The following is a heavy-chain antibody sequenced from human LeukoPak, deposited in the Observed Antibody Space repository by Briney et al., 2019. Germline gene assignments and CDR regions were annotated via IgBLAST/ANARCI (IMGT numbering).Heavy chain of an antibody. CDR3: ASVRRGFGESSKYYAYYYMGV. CDR1: GGSISSSSYC. V-gene: IGHV4-39*01. D-gene: IGHD3-10*01. CDR2: IYYSGST. J-gene: IGHJ6*03. Sequence: PSETLSLTCTVSGGSISSSSYCWGWIRQPPGKGLEWIGNIYYSGSTYYNPSLKSRVTISLDTSKNQFSLKLSSVTAADTAVYYCASVRRGFGESSKYYAYYYMGVWGKGTTVTISS.